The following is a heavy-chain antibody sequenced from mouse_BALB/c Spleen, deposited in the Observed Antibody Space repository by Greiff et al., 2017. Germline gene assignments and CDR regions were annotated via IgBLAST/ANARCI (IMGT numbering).Heavy chain of an antibody. D-gene: IGHD2-2*01. CDR3: ARRYGYFWYFDV. CDR2: INSNGGST. V-gene: IGHV5-6-2*01. J-gene: IGHJ1*01. CDR1: GFTFSSYY. Sequence: DVKLVESGGGLVKLGGSLKLSCAASGFTFSSYYMSWVRQTPEKRLELVAAINSNGGSTYYPDTVKGRFTISRDNAKNTLYLQMSSLKSEDTALYYCARRYGYFWYFDVWGAGTTVTVSS.